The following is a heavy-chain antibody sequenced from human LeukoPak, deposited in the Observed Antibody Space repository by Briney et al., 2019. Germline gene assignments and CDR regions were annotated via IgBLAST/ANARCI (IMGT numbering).Heavy chain of an antibody. CDR1: GGSFSGYY. J-gene: IGHJ4*02. Sequence: PSETLSLTCAVYGGSFSGYYWSWIRQPPGKGLEWIGEINHSGSTNYNPSLKSRVTISVDTSKNQFSLKLSSVTAADTAVYYRARGYYYDSSGYDYWGQGTLVTVSS. V-gene: IGHV4-34*01. CDR2: INHSGST. D-gene: IGHD3-22*01. CDR3: ARGYYYDSSGYDY.